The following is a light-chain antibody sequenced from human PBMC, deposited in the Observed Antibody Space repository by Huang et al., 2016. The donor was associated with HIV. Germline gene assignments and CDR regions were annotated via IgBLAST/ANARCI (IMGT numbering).Light chain of an antibody. V-gene: IGKV1-9*01. Sequence: IQLTPSPSSLSASVGDRVTITCRASQGISSSLDWYQQKPGKAPKLLIYGASTLQSGVPSRFSGSGSGTDFTLTISSLQPEDFATYYCQQLNSYPYTFGQGTKLEIK. J-gene: IGKJ2*01. CDR2: GAS. CDR3: QQLNSYPYT. CDR1: QGISSS.